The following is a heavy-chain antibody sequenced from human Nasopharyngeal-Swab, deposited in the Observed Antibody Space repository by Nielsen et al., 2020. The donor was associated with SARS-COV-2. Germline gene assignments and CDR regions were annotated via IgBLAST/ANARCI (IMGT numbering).Heavy chain of an antibody. CDR1: GGSISSGGYY. CDR3: ARRADFTIFGVVSNWFDP. CDR2: IYYSGST. D-gene: IGHD3-3*01. J-gene: IGHJ5*02. Sequence: LRLSCTVSGGSISSGGYYWSWIRQHPGKGLEWIGHIYYSGSTYYNPSLKSRVTISVDTSKNQFSLKLSSVTAADTAVYYCARRADFTIFGVVSNWFDPWGQGTLVTVSS. V-gene: IGHV4-31*03.